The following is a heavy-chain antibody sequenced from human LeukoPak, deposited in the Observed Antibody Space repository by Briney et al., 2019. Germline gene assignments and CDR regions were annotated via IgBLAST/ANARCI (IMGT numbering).Heavy chain of an antibody. CDR2: IYSGGST. J-gene: IGHJ4*02. Sequence: GGSLRLSCAASGFTFSSYWMSWVRQAPGKGLEWVSVIYSGGSTYYADSVKGRFTISRDNSKNTFYLQMDSLRAEDTAVYYCAKDDYSGSCLDYWGQGTLVTVSS. D-gene: IGHD1-26*01. CDR1: GFTFSSYW. V-gene: IGHV3-53*01. CDR3: AKDDYSGSCLDY.